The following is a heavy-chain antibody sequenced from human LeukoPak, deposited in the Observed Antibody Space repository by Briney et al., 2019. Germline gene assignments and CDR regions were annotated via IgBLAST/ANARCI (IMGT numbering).Heavy chain of an antibody. CDR1: GFTFDDYA. CDR2: ISWDSGSI. J-gene: IGHJ4*02. D-gene: IGHD6-13*01. CDR3: AKAGYSSSWYVGQTNQRFDY. Sequence: GGSLRLSCAASGFTFDDYAMHWVRQAPGKGLEWVSGISWDSGSIAYADSVKGRFTISRDNAKNSLYLQMNSLRAEDTAVYYCAKAGYSSSWYVGQTNQRFDYWGQGTLVTVSS. V-gene: IGHV3-9*01.